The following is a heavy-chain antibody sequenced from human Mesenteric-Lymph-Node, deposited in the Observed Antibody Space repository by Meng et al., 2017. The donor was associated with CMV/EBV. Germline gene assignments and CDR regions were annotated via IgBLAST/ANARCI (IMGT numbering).Heavy chain of an antibody. J-gene: IGHJ5*02. CDR2: MNPNSGNT. Sequence: ASVKVSCKASGYTFTSYGISWVRQATGQGLEWMGWMNPNSGNTGYAQKFQGRVTMTRNTSISTAYMELSSLRSEDTAVYYCARGLVSYYDFWSGYWNNWFDPWGQGTLVTVSS. CDR1: GYTFTSYG. D-gene: IGHD3-3*01. V-gene: IGHV1-8*02. CDR3: ARGLVSYYDFWSGYWNNWFDP.